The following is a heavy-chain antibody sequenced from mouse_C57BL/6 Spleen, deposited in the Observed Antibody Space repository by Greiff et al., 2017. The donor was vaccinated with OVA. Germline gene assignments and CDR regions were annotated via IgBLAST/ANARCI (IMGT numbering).Heavy chain of an antibody. CDR1: GYTFTSYT. V-gene: IGHV1-4*01. CDR3: AYGTTIVATRYAMDY. D-gene: IGHD1-1*01. J-gene: IGHJ4*01. Sequence: QVQLQQSGAELARPGASVKMSCKASGYTFTSYTMHWVKQRPGQGLEWIGYINPSSGYPKYNKKFKDKATLTADKSSSTAYMQLSSLTSEESAVYYGAYGTTIVATRYAMDYWGQGTSVTVSS. CDR2: INPSSGYP.